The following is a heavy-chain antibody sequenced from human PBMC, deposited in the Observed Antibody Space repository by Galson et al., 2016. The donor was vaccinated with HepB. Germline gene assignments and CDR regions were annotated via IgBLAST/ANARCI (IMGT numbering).Heavy chain of an antibody. CDR2: VDAGNDNT. CDR1: GYTFTNYA. D-gene: IGHD3-3*01. CDR3: AREKGVAYDASDM. J-gene: IGHJ3*02. Sequence: SVKVSCKASGYTFTNYAMHWVRQAPGQRLEWMGWVDAGNDNTKYSQKFQGRVTITRDTSARTVYMELSSLRSEDTAVYYCAREKGVAYDASDMWGKGTMVTVSS. V-gene: IGHV1-3*01.